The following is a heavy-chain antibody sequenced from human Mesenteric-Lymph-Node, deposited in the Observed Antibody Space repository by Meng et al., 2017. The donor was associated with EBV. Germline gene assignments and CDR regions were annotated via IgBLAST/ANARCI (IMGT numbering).Heavy chain of an antibody. J-gene: IGHJ5*02. CDR2: ISDSGDST. CDR1: GFIFSSYA. D-gene: IGHD6-19*01. CDR3: ARGYSSGWFDP. V-gene: IGHV3-23*01. Sequence: EGHVLESGGGLVQPGGSLGLSCAASGFIFSSYAMSWVRQAPGKGLGWVSAISDSGDSTYYADSVKGRFTISRDNSKNTLYLQMNSLRAEDTATYYCARGYSSGWFDPWGQGTLVTVSS.